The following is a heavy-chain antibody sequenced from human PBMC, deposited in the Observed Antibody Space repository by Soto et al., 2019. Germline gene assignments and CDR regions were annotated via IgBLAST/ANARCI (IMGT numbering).Heavy chain of an antibody. D-gene: IGHD5-18*01. V-gene: IGHV3-33*01. CDR2: IWYDGSNK. J-gene: IGHJ6*02. CDR3: ARDRGYSYGPPGDYYYYYGMDV. Sequence: GESLKISCAASGFTFSSYGMHWVRQAPGKGLEWVAVIWYDGSNKYYADSVKGRFTISRDNSKNTLYLQMNSLRAEDTAVYYCARDRGYSYGPPGDYYYYYGMDVWGQGTTVTVSS. CDR1: GFTFSSYG.